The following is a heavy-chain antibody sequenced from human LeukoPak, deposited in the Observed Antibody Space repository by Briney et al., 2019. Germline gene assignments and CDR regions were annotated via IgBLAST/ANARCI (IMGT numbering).Heavy chain of an antibody. J-gene: IGHJ4*02. CDR2: IYYSGST. V-gene: IGHV4-31*11. CDR1: GGSISSSIR. CDR3: ARSGYDSSGYLPYYFDY. D-gene: IGHD3-22*01. Sequence: PSETLSLTCGVSGGSISSSIRWSWVRQPPGKGLEWIGYIYYSGSTYYNPSLKSRVTISVDTSKNQFSLKLSSVTAADTAVYYCARSGYDSSGYLPYYFDYWGQGTLVTVSS.